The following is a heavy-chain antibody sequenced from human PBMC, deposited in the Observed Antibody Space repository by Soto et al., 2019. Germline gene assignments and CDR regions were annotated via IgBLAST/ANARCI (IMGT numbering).Heavy chain of an antibody. CDR2: INVHNGNT. J-gene: IGHJ4*01. CDR1: GYPFTSYG. Sequence: ASVKVSCKASGYPFTSYGLSWVRQAPGQGLEWMGWINVHNGNTKYPQKIQGRVTMTTDTSTNTAYMELRSLESGDTAVYYCARSYTEGYPGYWG. V-gene: IGHV1-18*01. D-gene: IGHD3-16*02. CDR3: ARSYTEGYPGY.